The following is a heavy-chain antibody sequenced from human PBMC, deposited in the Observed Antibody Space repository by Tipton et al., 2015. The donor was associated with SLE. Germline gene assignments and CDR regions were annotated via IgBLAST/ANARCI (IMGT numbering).Heavy chain of an antibody. Sequence: TLSLTCAVYGGSFSGYYWSWIRQPPGKGLEWIGEINHSASTNYDPSLKSRVTISVDTSKNRFSLKLSSVTAADTAVYYCARGLVGGGGFDYWGQGTLVTVSS. CDR3: ARGLVGGGGFDY. J-gene: IGHJ4*02. D-gene: IGHD3-16*01. CDR2: INHSAST. CDR1: GGSFSGYY. V-gene: IGHV4-34*01.